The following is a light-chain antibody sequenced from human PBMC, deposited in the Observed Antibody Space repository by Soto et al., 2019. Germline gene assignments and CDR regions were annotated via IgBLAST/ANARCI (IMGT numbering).Light chain of an antibody. Sequence: EIVLTQSPGTLSLSPGERATLSCRASQSVSSSYFAWYQQKPGQAPKLLIYGTSSRPTGIPDRFSGSGSGTDFILTISSLEPEDLAMDYWQQYVESFPLTFRGGTKLEIK. CDR1: QSVSSSY. CDR3: QQYVESFPLT. J-gene: IGKJ4*01. CDR2: GTS. V-gene: IGKV3-20*01.